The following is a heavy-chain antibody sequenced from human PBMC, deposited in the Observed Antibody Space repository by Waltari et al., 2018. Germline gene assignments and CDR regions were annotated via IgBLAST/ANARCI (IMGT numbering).Heavy chain of an antibody. J-gene: IGHJ4*02. V-gene: IGHV1-8*03. Sequence: QVQLVQSGAEVKKPGASVQVSCKASGYTFTSYDINWVRQAPGQWLEWMGWMNPNSGSTGYAQKFQGRVTITSNTSISTAYMDLSSLRSEDTAVYYCVRIYCSGGNCYSYFDYWGQGTLVTVSS. D-gene: IGHD2-15*01. CDR3: VRIYCSGGNCYSYFDY. CDR2: MNPNSGST. CDR1: GYTFTSYD.